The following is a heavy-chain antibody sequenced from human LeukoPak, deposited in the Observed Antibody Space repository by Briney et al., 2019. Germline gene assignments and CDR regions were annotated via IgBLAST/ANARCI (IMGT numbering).Heavy chain of an antibody. CDR3: AREEEGGTFDY. Sequence: ASVKVSCKASGYTFTNYYIHWVRQAPRQGLEWMGIIYASVGSTNYAQKFQGRVTMTGDTSTSTVYMELSSLRSEDTAVYYCAREEEGGTFDYWGQGTLVTVSS. J-gene: IGHJ4*02. D-gene: IGHD3-16*01. V-gene: IGHV1-46*01. CDR1: GYTFTNYY. CDR2: IYASVGST.